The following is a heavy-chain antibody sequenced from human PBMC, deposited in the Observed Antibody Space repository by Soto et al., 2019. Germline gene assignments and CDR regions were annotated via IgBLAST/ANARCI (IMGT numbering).Heavy chain of an antibody. CDR1: GGSFSGYY. CDR2: INHSGSA. Sequence: PSETLSLTCAVYGGSFSGYYWTWIRQPPGTGLEWIGEINHSGSAYYNPSLKSRVTISVHTSNSQFSLELSSVTAADTAVYYCARGLITGSHYSGGWYYFDSWGQGIQVTVSS. CDR3: ARGLITGSHYSGGWYYFDS. D-gene: IGHD6-19*01. V-gene: IGHV4-34*01. J-gene: IGHJ4*02.